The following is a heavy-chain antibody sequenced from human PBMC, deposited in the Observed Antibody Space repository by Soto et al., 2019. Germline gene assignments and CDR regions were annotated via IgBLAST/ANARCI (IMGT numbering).Heavy chain of an antibody. CDR3: ARDEMGSSPSNYYYYGMDV. J-gene: IGHJ6*02. V-gene: IGHV4-61*01. CDR2: IYYSGST. D-gene: IGHD6-6*01. Sequence: SETLSLTCTVYGGSVNSGYYYWNWIRQPPGKGLEWIGYIYYSGSTNYNPSLKSRVTISVDTSKNQFSLKLSSVTAADTALYYCARDEMGSSPSNYYYYGMDVWGQGTTVTVSS. CDR1: GGSVNSGYYY.